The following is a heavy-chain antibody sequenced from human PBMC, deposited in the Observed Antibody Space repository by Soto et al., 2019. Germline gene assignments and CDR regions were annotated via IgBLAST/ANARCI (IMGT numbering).Heavy chain of an antibody. D-gene: IGHD6-6*01. V-gene: IGHV4-59*01. Sequence: SETLSLTCTVSGGSISSYYWSWIRQPPGKGLEWIGYIYYSGSTNYNPSLKSRVTISVDTSKNQFSLKLSSVTAADTAVYYCARVRTNVPYYYYYMDVWGKGTTVTVSS. CDR1: GGSISSYY. CDR3: ARVRTNVPYYYYYMDV. J-gene: IGHJ6*03. CDR2: IYYSGST.